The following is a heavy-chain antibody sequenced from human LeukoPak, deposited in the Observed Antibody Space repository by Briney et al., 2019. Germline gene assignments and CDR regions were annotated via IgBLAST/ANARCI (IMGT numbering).Heavy chain of an antibody. V-gene: IGHV4-34*01. CDR2: INHSGST. J-gene: IGHJ4*02. CDR3: AGGAGVWVARGVMFDY. D-gene: IGHD3-10*01. Sequence: SETLSLTCAVYGGSFSGYYWSWIRQPPGKGLEWIGEINHSGSTNYNTSLKSRVTISVDTSKNQFSLKLSSVAAAGTAVDYCAGGAGVWVARGVMFDYRGQGTLVTVSS. CDR1: GGSFSGYY.